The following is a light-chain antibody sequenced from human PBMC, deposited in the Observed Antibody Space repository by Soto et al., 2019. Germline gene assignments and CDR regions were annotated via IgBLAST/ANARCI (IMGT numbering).Light chain of an antibody. CDR2: GAS. J-gene: IGKJ1*01. CDR3: QHSNSWVCT. CDR1: QSVSSK. Sequence: EIVMTQSPATLSVSPGEGATLSCRASQSVSSKLAWYQQKPGQAPRLLIYGASTRATGIPARFSGSGYGNKFSLMITSVQSEDTAVSYYQHSNSWVCTFGQVTKV. V-gene: IGKV3-15*01.